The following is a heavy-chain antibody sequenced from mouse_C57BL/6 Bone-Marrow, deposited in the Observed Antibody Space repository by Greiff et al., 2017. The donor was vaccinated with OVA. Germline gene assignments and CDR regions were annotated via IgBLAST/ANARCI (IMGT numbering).Heavy chain of an antibody. D-gene: IGHD2-12*01. V-gene: IGHV10-1*01. CDR1: GFSFNTYA. CDR3: VRPYTHDAMDY. J-gene: IGHJ4*01. CDR2: IRSKSNNYAT. Sequence: EVQLVESGGGLVQPKGSLKLSCAASGFSFNTYAMNWVRQAPGKGLEWVARIRSKSNNYATYYADSVKDRFTISRDDSESMLYLQMNNLKTEDTAMYYCVRPYTHDAMDYWGQGTSVTVSS.